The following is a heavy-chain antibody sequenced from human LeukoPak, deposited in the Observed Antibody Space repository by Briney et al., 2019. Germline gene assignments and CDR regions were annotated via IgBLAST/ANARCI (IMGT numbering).Heavy chain of an antibody. CDR3: AKGVVPARFSSYYYMDV. CDR1: GFTFSNFG. J-gene: IGHJ6*03. CDR2: ISYDGKVT. V-gene: IGHV3-30*18. Sequence: GGSLRLSCAASGFTFSNFGMHWVRQAPGKGLEWMAVISYDGKVTYYADSVKGRFTISRDNSKNTLYLQMNSLRAEDTAVYYCAKGVVPARFSSYYYMDVWGKGTTVTVSS. D-gene: IGHD2-2*01.